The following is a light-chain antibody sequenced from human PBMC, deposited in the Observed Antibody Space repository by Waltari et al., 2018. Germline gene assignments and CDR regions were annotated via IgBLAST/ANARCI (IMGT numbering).Light chain of an antibody. CDR3: QQSYSTPRT. CDR1: QSMSSY. CDR2: AAS. J-gene: IGKJ1*01. Sequence: DIQITQSPSSLSASVGDRVTITCRASQSMSSYLNWYQQKPGKAPKLLIYAASSLQSGVPSRFSGSGSGTDFTLTISSLQPEDFATYYCQQSYSTPRTFGQGTKVEIK. V-gene: IGKV1-39*01.